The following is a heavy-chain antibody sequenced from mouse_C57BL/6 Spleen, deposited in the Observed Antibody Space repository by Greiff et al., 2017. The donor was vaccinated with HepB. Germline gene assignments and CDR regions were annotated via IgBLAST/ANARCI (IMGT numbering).Heavy chain of an antibody. CDR2: ISSGSSTI. Sequence: EVKLMESGGGLVKPGGSLKLSCAASGFTFSDYGMHWVRQAPEKGLEWVAYISSGSSTIYYADTVKGRFTISRDNAKNTLFLQMTSLRSEDTAMYYCARESYYGSSRFDYWGQGTTLTVSS. CDR3: ARESYYGSSRFDY. D-gene: IGHD1-1*01. V-gene: IGHV5-17*01. CDR1: GFTFSDYG. J-gene: IGHJ2*01.